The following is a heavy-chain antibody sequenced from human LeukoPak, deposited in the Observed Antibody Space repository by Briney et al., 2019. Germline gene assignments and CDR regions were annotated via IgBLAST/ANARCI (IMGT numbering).Heavy chain of an antibody. CDR1: GFTFSGSA. D-gene: IGHD5-18*01. J-gene: IGHJ4*02. Sequence: PGGSLRLSCAASGFTFSGSAMHWVRQASGKGLEWVGRIRSKANSYATAYAASVKGRFTISRDDSKNTAYLQMNSLKTEDTAVYYCTRHRNTAMVTGDFDYWGQGTLVTV. CDR3: TRHRNTAMVTGDFDY. CDR2: IRSKANSYAT. V-gene: IGHV3-73*01.